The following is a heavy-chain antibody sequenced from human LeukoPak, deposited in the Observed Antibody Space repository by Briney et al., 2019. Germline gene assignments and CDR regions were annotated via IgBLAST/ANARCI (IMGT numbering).Heavy chain of an antibody. V-gene: IGHV3-20*04. J-gene: IGHJ3*01. Sequence: GGSLRLSCTASGFAFDEHGMSWVRQVPGKGLEWVSGINWSGGSTGYADPLRGRFTISRDNAKNSLYLQMDSLRAEDTAVYFCARDFGPRLYAFDVWGQGTMITVSS. CDR2: INWSGGST. CDR1: GFAFDEHG. D-gene: IGHD3-16*01. CDR3: ARDFGPRLYAFDV.